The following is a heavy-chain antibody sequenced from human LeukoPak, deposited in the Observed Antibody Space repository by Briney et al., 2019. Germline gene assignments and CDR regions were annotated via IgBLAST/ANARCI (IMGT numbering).Heavy chain of an antibody. Sequence: PSETLSLTCTVSGGSISSYYWSWIRQPPGKGLEWIGEINHSGSTNYNPSLKSRVTISVDTSKNQFSLKLSSVTAADTAVYYCARESMAPYSSSSPWGQGTLVTVSS. J-gene: IGHJ5*02. CDR3: ARESMAPYSSSSP. CDR1: GGSISSYY. CDR2: INHSGST. V-gene: IGHV4-34*01. D-gene: IGHD6-13*01.